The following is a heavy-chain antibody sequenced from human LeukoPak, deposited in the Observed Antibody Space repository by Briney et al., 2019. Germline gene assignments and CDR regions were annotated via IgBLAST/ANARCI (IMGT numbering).Heavy chain of an antibody. J-gene: IGHJ3*02. CDR1: GFTVSSNY. Sequence: GGSLRLSCAASGFTVSSNYMSWVRQAPGKGLEWVSVIYSGGSTYYADSVKGRFTISRDNSKNTLYLQMNSLRAEDTAVYYCVSTVVTPYGAFDIWGQGTMVTVSS. V-gene: IGHV3-53*01. CDR2: IYSGGST. D-gene: IGHD4-23*01. CDR3: VSTVVTPYGAFDI.